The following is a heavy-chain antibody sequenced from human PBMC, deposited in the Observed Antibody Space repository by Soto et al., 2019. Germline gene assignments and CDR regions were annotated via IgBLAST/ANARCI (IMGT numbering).Heavy chain of an antibody. J-gene: IGHJ5*01. CDR1: GYTLNNYG. Sequence: QVQLAQSGVEVKKPGASVTVSCKASGYTLNNYGITWVRQAPGQGLEWMGWITTYNNITKYAQRLHGRVTMITDTSTITGHMELRRLRSDDTAIYYCARAPLYNSGWYGEWFDSWGQGTLVIVSS. V-gene: IGHV1-18*01. CDR2: ITTYNNIT. CDR3: ARAPLYNSGWYGEWFDS. D-gene: IGHD6-19*01.